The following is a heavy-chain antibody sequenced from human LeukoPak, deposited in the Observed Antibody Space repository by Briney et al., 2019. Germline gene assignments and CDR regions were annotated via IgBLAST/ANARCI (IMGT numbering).Heavy chain of an antibody. V-gene: IGHV1-2*02. D-gene: IGHD1-26*01. J-gene: IGHJ4*02. CDR1: GYTFTGYY. Sequence: ASVKVSCKASGYTFTGYYMHWVRQAPGQGLEWMGWINPNSGGTNYAQKLQGRVTMTTDTSTSTAYMELRSLRSDDTAVYYCARDQPYSGSYCDYWGQGTLVTVSS. CDR3: ARDQPYSGSYCDY. CDR2: INPNSGGT.